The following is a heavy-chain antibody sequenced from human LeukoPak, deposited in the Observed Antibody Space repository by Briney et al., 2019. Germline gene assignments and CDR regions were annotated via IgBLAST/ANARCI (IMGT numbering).Heavy chain of an antibody. Sequence: SETLSLTCAVYGGSFSGFYWSWIRQPPEKGLEWIGEINHTGNTGYNPSLKSRVTISVDTSKNQFSLKLSSVTATDTAVYYCARKTVPTGVDYWGQGTLVTVSS. CDR3: ARKTVPTGVDY. CDR1: GGSFSGFY. V-gene: IGHV4-34*01. CDR2: INHTGNT. D-gene: IGHD4-17*01. J-gene: IGHJ4*02.